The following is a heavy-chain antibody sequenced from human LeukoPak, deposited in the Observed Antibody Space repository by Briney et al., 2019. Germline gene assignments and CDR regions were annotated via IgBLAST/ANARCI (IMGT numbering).Heavy chain of an antibody. CDR3: ARQYEGRESAFDY. J-gene: IGHJ4*02. CDR1: GGSISSGSYY. V-gene: IGHV4-61*02. CDR2: IYTSGST. Sequence: PSETLSLTCTVSGGSISSGSYYWSWVRQPAGKGLEWIGRIYTSGSTNYNPSLKSRVTISVDKSKNQFSLKLSSVTAADTAVYYCARQYEGRESAFDYWGQGTLVTVSS. D-gene: IGHD3-10*01.